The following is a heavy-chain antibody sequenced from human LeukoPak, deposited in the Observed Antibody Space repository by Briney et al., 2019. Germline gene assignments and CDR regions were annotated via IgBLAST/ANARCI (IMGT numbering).Heavy chain of an antibody. V-gene: IGHV3-7*01. D-gene: IGHD1-7*01. CDR1: GFTFSSYW. Sequence: GGSLRLSCAASGFTFSSYWMSWVRRAPGKGLEWVANIKQDGSDKYYVDSVKGRFTISRDNAKNSLYLQMNSLRAEDTAVYYCAKEKTTGTYYVDYWGQGTLVTASS. CDR2: IKQDGSDK. J-gene: IGHJ4*02. CDR3: AKEKTTGTYYVDY.